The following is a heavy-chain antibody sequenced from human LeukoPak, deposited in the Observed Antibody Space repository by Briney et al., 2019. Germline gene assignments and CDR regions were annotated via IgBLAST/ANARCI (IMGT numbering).Heavy chain of an antibody. CDR2: MYYRGST. D-gene: IGHD1-26*01. V-gene: IGHV4-39*07. Sequence: SETLSLTCTVSGGSISSSSHYWGWIRQPPGKGLEWIGSMYYRGSTYHNPSLKSRVTISVDTSKNQFSLKLSSVTAADTAVYYCATTTIRLGYWGQGTLVAVSS. CDR3: ATTTIRLGY. J-gene: IGHJ4*02. CDR1: GGSISSSSHY.